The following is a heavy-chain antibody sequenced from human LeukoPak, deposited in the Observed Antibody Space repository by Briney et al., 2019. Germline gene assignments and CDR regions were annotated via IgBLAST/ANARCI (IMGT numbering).Heavy chain of an antibody. V-gene: IGHV3-23*01. D-gene: IGHD6-19*01. CDR1: GFTFSSYA. J-gene: IGHJ4*02. CDR3: AKDLPSGVAGTGDFDS. CDR2: ISGSGGST. Sequence: PGGSLRLSCAASGFTFSSYAMSWVRQAPGKGLEWVSAISGSGGSTYYADSVKGRFTISRDNSKNTVYLQMNSLRAEDTAVYYCAKDLPSGVAGTGDFDSWGQGTLVTVSS.